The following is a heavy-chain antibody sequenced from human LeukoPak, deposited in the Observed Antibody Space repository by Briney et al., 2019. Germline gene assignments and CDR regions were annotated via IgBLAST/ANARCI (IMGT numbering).Heavy chain of an antibody. CDR3: ARASLVISSVAARPRFLLY. CDR2: INPNSGGT. J-gene: IGHJ4*02. D-gene: IGHD6-6*01. Sequence: ASVKVSCKASGYTFTGYYMHWVRQAPGQGLEWMGWINPNSGGTNYAQKFQGRVTMTRDTPISTAYMELSRLRSDDTAVYYCARASLVISSVAARPRFLLYWGQGTLVTVSS. V-gene: IGHV1-2*02. CDR1: GYTFTGYY.